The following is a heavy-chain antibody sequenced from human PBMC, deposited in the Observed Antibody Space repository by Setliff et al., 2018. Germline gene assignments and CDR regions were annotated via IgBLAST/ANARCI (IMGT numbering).Heavy chain of an antibody. D-gene: IGHD2-2*01. Sequence: GGSLRLSCAASGFTFSSSSMTWVRQAPGKGLEWVSAINSGGSSTYYADSVKGRFTISRDNSKNTLYLQMNSPRAEDTAIYSCAKFSSVPGSRFFDYWGQGALVTVSS. J-gene: IGHJ4*02. V-gene: IGHV3-23*01. CDR2: INSGGSST. CDR1: GFTFSSSS. CDR3: AKFSSVPGSRFFDY.